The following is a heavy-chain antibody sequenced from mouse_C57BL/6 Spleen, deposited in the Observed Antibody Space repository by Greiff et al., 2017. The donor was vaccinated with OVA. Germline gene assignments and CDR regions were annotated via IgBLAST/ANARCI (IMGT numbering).Heavy chain of an antibody. J-gene: IGHJ1*03. Sequence: VQLQQPGTELVKPGASVKLSCKASGYTFTSYWMHWVKQRPGQGLEWIGNINPSNGGTNYNEKFKSKATLTVDKSSSTAYMQLSSLPSEDSAVYYCANYYGNYFGYFDVWGTGTTVTVSS. CDR3: ANYYGNYFGYFDV. D-gene: IGHD2-1*01. V-gene: IGHV1-53*01. CDR1: GYTFTSYW. CDR2: INPSNGGT.